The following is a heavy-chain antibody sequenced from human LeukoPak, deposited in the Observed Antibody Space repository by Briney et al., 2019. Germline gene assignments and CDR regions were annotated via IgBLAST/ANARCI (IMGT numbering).Heavy chain of an antibody. Sequence: PGGSLRLSCVDSGCNLECHLMDWVRQAPGKGLEWVAVISDAASIKNYADSVKGRFTISRDNSENTLYLQMNSLRPDDTAMYHCARGQVHGDYPRVFDHWGQGALVTVSS. J-gene: IGHJ4*02. D-gene: IGHD4-17*01. CDR2: ISDAASIK. CDR3: ARGQVHGDYPRVFDH. CDR1: GCNLECHL. V-gene: IGHV3-30*04.